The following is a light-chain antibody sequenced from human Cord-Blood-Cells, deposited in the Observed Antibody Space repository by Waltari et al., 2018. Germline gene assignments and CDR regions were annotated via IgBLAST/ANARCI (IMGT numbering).Light chain of an antibody. J-gene: IGLJ2*01. Sequence: SALTQHRSVFGSPGQSVTLHFAGTRRDGAGYHCVSLYQQHPGKAPKLMIYDVSKRPSGVPDRFSGSKSGNTASLTISGLQAEDEADYYCCSYAGTVVFGGGTKLTVL. CDR3: CSYAGTVV. CDR1: RRDGAGYHC. V-gene: IGLV2-11*01. CDR2: DVS.